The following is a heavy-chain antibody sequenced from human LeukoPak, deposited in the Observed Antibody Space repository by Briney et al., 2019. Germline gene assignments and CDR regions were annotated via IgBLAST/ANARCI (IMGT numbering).Heavy chain of an antibody. CDR1: GFTFSSYA. D-gene: IGHD3-10*01. J-gene: IGHJ4*02. Sequence: GGSLRLSCAASGFTFSSYAMSWVRQAPGKGLEWVSAISGSGGSTYYADSVKGRFTISRDNSKNTLYLQMNSLRAEDTAVYYCARGVFRYYGSGSYLDYWGQGTLVTVSS. CDR2: ISGSGGST. CDR3: ARGVFRYYGSGSYLDY. V-gene: IGHV3-23*01.